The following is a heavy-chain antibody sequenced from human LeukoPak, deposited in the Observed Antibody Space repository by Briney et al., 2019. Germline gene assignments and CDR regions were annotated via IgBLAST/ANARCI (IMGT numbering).Heavy chain of an antibody. CDR1: GGSISSHY. CDR3: ARLLDNDSSGDPDTFDM. V-gene: IGHV4-59*11. CDR2: IYYSGRT. D-gene: IGHD3-22*01. Sequence: SETLSLTCTVSGGSISSHYWSWIRQSPGKGLEWIGFIYYSGRTRHNPSLQSRVTISADTSKNHLSLKLTSVTAADTAVYYCARLLDNDSSGDPDTFDMWGQGIMVTVSS. J-gene: IGHJ3*02.